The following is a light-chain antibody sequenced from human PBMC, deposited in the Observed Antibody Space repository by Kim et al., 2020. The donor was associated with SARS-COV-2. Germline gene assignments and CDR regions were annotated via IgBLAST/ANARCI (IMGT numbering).Light chain of an antibody. CDR2: YAS. CDR3: QVWDSSSAHPV. Sequence: PGKTACIPCVGNTIGSNILLCYQLKPGQAPVLVIYYASDRPSGIPARFSGSNSGNSATLTISRVEAGDEADYYCQVWDSSSAHPVFCGGTQLTVL. J-gene: IGLJ2*01. V-gene: IGLV3-21*04. CDR1: TIGSNI.